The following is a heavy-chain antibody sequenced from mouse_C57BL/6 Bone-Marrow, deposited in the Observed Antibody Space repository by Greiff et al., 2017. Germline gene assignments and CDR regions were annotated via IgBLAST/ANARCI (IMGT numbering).Heavy chain of an antibody. V-gene: IGHV1-81*01. CDR3: ASRQYLPAWFAY. J-gene: IGHJ3*01. Sequence: QVQLQQSGAELARPGASVKLSCKASGYTFTSYGISWVKQRTGQGLEWIGEIYPRSGNTYYNEKFKGKATLTADKSSSTAYMELRSLTSEDSAVYFCASRQYLPAWFAYWGQGTLVTVSA. D-gene: IGHD6-2*01. CDR2: IYPRSGNT. CDR1: GYTFTSYG.